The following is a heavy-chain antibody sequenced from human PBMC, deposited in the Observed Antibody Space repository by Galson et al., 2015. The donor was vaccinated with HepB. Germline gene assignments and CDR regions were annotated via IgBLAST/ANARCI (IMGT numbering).Heavy chain of an antibody. V-gene: IGHV3-23*01. D-gene: IGHD2-2*01. CDR2: ISGSGGST. Sequence: SLRLSCAASGFTFGSYAMSWVRQAPGKGLEWVSAISGSGGSTYYADSVKGRFTISRDNSKNTLYLQMNSLRAEDTAVYYCAKAPGDCSSTSCYDGEFDYWGQGTLVTVSS. CDR1: GFTFGSYA. CDR3: AKAPGDCSSTSCYDGEFDY. J-gene: IGHJ4*02.